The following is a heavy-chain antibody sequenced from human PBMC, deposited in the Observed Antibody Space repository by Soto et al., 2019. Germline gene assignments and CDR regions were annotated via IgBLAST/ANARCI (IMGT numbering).Heavy chain of an antibody. V-gene: IGHV3-7*01. D-gene: IGHD1-1*01. CDR1: GFTFSTYW. CDR2: IKQDGSEK. J-gene: IGHJ6*02. CDR3: ARGTPTPGLDI. Sequence: GGSLRLSCSASGFTFSTYWMSWVRQAPGKGLEWVANIKQDGSEKYYVDSVRGRFTISRDTAKNSLYLQMNSLRAEDTAVYYCARGTPTPGLDIWGRGTTVTVSS.